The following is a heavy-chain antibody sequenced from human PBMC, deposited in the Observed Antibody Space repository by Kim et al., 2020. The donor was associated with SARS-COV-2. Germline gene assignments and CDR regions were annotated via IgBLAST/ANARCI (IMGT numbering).Heavy chain of an antibody. Sequence: SETLSLICTVSGGSITSTSHYCGWIRQPPGTGLEWIANINYSGSTYYNPSLRSRVTMSVDTSKNQFSLKLSSVTAADTAAYYCARVRVERSFYGLDVWG. CDR2: INYSGST. CDR1: GGSITSTSHY. D-gene: IGHD3-3*01. J-gene: IGHJ6*02. V-gene: IGHV4-39*07. CDR3: ARVRVERSFYGLDV.